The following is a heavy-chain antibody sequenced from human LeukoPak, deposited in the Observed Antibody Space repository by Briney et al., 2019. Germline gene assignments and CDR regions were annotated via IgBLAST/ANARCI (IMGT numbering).Heavy chain of an antibody. J-gene: IGHJ4*02. V-gene: IGHV3-23*01. D-gene: IGHD6-13*01. CDR3: ARRIAAAGRFDY. CDR2: ISGSGGST. Sequence: SWVRXAXGXGLEWFSAISGSGGSTYYADSVKGRFTISRDNSKNTLYLQMNSLRAEDTAVYYCARRIAAAGRFDYWGQGTLVTVSS.